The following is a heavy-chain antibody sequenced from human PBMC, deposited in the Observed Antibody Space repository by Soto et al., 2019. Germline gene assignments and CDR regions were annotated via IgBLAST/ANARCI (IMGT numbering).Heavy chain of an antibody. D-gene: IGHD6-19*01. CDR1: GYTFTSYD. V-gene: IGHV1-8*01. Sequence: QVQLVQSGAEVKKPGASVKVSCKASGYTFTSYDINWVRQATGQGLEWMGWMNPNSGNTGYAQKFQGRVTMTRNTAIRTADMELTSLRSEDTAVYYCARSPARSGWYPETHFDSGGQGTLVTDAS. CDR3: ARSPARSGWYPETHFDS. CDR2: MNPNSGNT. J-gene: IGHJ4*02.